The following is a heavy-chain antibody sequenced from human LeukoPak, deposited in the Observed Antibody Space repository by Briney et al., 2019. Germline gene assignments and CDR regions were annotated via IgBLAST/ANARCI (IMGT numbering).Heavy chain of an antibody. Sequence: GGSLRLSCAASGFTFSSYWMSWVRQAPGKGLEWVANIKQDGSEKYYVDSVKGRFTISRDNAKNSLYLQMNSLRAEDTAVYYCARDWYYDFWSGYLNDAFDIWGQGTMVTVSS. J-gene: IGHJ3*02. D-gene: IGHD3-3*01. CDR2: IKQDGSEK. CDR1: GFTFSSYW. CDR3: ARDWYYDFWSGYLNDAFDI. V-gene: IGHV3-7*01.